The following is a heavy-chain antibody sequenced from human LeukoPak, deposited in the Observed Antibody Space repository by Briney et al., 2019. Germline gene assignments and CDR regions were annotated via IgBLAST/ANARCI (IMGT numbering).Heavy chain of an antibody. CDR2: IYSSGSN. CDR1: GGSISGYF. D-gene: IGHD5-12*01. J-gene: IGHJ4*02. CDR3: AREPTSGREPTSGRPLDY. Sequence: SETLSLTCTVSGGSISGYFWSWIRQPAGKGLEWIGRIYSSGSNNYNPSLKSRVTMSLDTSKNHLSLNLGSVTAADTAVYYCAREPTSGREPTSGRPLDYWGQGTLVTVSS. V-gene: IGHV4-4*07.